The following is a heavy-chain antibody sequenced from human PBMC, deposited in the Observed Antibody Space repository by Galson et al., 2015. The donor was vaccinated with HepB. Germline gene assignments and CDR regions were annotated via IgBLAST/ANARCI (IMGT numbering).Heavy chain of an antibody. D-gene: IGHD3-22*01. J-gene: IGHJ4*02. V-gene: IGHV3-53*01. CDR1: GFTVSSNY. CDR3: ARGIAMIVVPRPLDY. Sequence: SLRLSCAASGFTVSSNYMTWVRQAPGKGLEWVSVIYNSGTTDYADSVKGRFAISRGNSRNTVYLQMNSLRAEDTAVYYCARGIAMIVVPRPLDYWGQGTLVTVSP. CDR2: IYNSGTT.